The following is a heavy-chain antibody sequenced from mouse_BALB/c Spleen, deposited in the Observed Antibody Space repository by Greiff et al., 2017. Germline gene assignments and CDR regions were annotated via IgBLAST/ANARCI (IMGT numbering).Heavy chain of an antibody. D-gene: IGHD4-1*01. CDR3: GRVGRSPFDV. V-gene: IGHV14-3*02. CDR1: GFNIKDTY. Sequence: VQLKESGAELVKPGASVKLSCTASGFNIKDTYMHWVKQRPEQGLEWIGRIGPANGNTKYDPKFQGKATITADTSSNTAYLQLSSLTSEDTAVYYWGRVGRSPFDVWGGGTTVTVSS. J-gene: IGHJ1*01. CDR2: IGPANGNT.